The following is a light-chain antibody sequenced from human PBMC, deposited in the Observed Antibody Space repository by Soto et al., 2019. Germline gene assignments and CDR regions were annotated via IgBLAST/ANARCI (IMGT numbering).Light chain of an antibody. J-gene: IGKJ1*01. CDR3: QQYNSYSPWT. CDR1: QTVSTKY. Sequence: ENVLTQSPGTLSLSPGERATLSCRASQTVSTKYVAWYQQKPGQAPRLLIYGTSSRATGIPDRFSGSGSGTEFTLTISSLQPDDFATYYCQQYNSYSPWTFGQGTKVEIK. CDR2: GTS. V-gene: IGKV3-20*01.